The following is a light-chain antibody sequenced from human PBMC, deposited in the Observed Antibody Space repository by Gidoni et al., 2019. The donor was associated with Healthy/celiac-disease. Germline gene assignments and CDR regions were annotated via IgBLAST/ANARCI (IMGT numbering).Light chain of an antibody. CDR1: QDISNY. Sequence: IQLTQSPSSLSASVGDRVTITCQASQDISNYLNWYQQKPGKAPKLLIYDASNLETGVPSRFSGSGSGTDFTFTISSLQPEDIATYYCKQYDNLSWTFGQGTKVEIK. CDR3: KQYDNLSWT. V-gene: IGKV1-33*01. J-gene: IGKJ1*01. CDR2: DAS.